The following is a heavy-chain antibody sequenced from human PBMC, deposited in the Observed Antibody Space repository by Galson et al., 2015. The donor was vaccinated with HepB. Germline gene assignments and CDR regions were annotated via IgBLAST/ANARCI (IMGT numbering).Heavy chain of an antibody. CDR1: GFTFSSYG. CDR3: ARVDYGDSDFDY. V-gene: IGHV3-33*01. D-gene: IGHD4-17*01. J-gene: IGHJ4*02. Sequence: SLRLSCAASGFTFSSYGMHWVRQAPGKGLEWVAVIWYDGSNKYYADSVKGRFTISRDNSKNTLYLQMNSLRAEDTAVYYCARVDYGDSDFDYWGQGTLVTVSS. CDR2: IWYDGSNK.